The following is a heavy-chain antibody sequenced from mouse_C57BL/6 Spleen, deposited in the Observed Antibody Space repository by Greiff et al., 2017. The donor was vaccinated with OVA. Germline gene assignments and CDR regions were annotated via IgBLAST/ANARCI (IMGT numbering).Heavy chain of an antibody. Sequence: VMLVDSGGGLVKPGGSLKLSCAASGFTFSSYAMSWVRQTPEKRLEWVATISDGGSYTYYPDNVKGRFTISRDNAKNNLYLQMSHLKSEDTAMYYCARDQVTTVVATNYYAMDYWGQGTSVTVSS. J-gene: IGHJ4*01. D-gene: IGHD1-1*01. CDR2: ISDGGSYT. CDR3: ARDQVTTVVATNYYAMDY. CDR1: GFTFSSYA. V-gene: IGHV5-4*01.